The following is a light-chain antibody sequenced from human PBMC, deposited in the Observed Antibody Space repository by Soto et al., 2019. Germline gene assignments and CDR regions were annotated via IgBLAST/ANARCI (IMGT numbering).Light chain of an antibody. CDR1: QSVSSSY. V-gene: IGKV3-20*01. CDR2: GAS. J-gene: IGKJ1*01. CDR3: QQYGSSPSWT. Sequence: EIVLTQSPGTLSLSPGEGATLSCRASQSVSSSYLAWYRQKPGQAPRLLIYGASSRATGIPDRFSGSGSGTDFTLTISRLEPEDFAVYYCQQYGSSPSWTFGQGTKVDIK.